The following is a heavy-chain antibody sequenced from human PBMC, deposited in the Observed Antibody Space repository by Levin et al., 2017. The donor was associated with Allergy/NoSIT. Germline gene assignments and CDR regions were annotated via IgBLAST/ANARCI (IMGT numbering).Heavy chain of an antibody. CDR2: ISSRSSYI. CDR3: AQGAVVPAPDTDESYYYYYGMDV. D-gene: IGHD2-2*01. CDR1: GFTFSTYS. V-gene: IGHV3-21*01. J-gene: IGHJ6*02. Sequence: AASVKVSCAASGFTFSTYSMNWVRQAPGKGLEWVSSISSRSSYIYYADSVKGRFTISRDNAKNSLYLQMNSLRAEDTAVYYCAQGAVVPAPDTDESYYYYYGMDVWGQGTTVTVSS.